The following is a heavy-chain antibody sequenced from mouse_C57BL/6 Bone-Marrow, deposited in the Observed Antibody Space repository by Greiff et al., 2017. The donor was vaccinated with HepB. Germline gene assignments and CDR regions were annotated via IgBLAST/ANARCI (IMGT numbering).Heavy chain of an antibody. CDR1: GFTFSDFY. V-gene: IGHV7-1*01. CDR3: ARDAAITTVVDPYWYFDV. Sequence: DVMLVESGGGLVQSGRSLRLSCATSGFTFSDFYMEWVRQAPGKGLEWIAASRNKANDYTTEYSASVKGRFIVSRDTSQSILYLQMNALRAEDTAIYYCARDAAITTVVDPYWYFDVWGTGTTVTVSS. J-gene: IGHJ1*03. CDR2: SRNKANDYTT. D-gene: IGHD1-1*01.